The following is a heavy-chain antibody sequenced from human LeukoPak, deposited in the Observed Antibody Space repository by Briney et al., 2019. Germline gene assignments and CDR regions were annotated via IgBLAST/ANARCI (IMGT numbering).Heavy chain of an antibody. CDR2: IRQDGGAK. V-gene: IGHV3-7*01. CDR3: APPPIAATGN. J-gene: IGHJ4*02. CDR1: GFTFRDAW. Sequence: GGSLRLSCAASGFTFRDAWMTWVRQAPGEGLEWVANIRQDGGAKNYVDSVKGRFTISRDNAKRSLYLQMNSLRAEDTAVYYCAPPPIAATGNWGQGTLVTVSS. D-gene: IGHD6-13*01.